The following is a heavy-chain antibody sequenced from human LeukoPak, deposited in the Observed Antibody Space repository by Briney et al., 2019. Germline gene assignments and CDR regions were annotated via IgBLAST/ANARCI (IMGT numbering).Heavy chain of an antibody. CDR2: ISSSGSTL. CDR1: GFTFSSYE. V-gene: IGHV3-48*03. J-gene: IGHJ4*02. D-gene: IGHD2-15*01. CDR3: ARDSPDCSGGSCYEGGFDY. Sequence: GGSLRLSCAASGFTFSSYEMNWVRQAPGKGLEWVSYISSSGSTLYYADSVKGRFTISRDNAKNSLYLQMNSLRAEDTAVYYCARDSPDCSGGSCYEGGFDYWGQGTLVTVSS.